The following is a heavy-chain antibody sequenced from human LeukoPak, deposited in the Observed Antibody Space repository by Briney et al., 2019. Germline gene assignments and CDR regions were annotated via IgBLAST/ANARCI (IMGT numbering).Heavy chain of an antibody. V-gene: IGHV4-39*07. CDR2: IYYSGST. D-gene: IGHD3-22*01. CDR1: GGSISSSSYY. CDR3: ARNKGSGYPYFDY. J-gene: IGHJ4*02. Sequence: KPSETLSLTCTVSGGSISSSSYYWGWIRQPPGKGLEWIGSIYYSGSTYYNPSLKSRVTISVDTSKNQFSLKLSSVTAADTAVYYCARNKGSGYPYFDYWGQGTLVTVSS.